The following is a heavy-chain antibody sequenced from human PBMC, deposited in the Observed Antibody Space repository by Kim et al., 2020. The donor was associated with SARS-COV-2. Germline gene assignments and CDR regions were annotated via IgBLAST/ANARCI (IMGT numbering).Heavy chain of an antibody. J-gene: IGHJ6*02. CDR1: GFTFSSYW. CDR3: ARDALLSTALLGRKLYYYYGMDV. V-gene: IGHV3-7*03. CDR2: IKQDGSEK. Sequence: GGSLRLSCAASGFTFSSYWMSWVRQAPGKGLEWVANIKQDGSEKYYVDSVKGRFTISRDNAKNSLYLQMNSLRAEDTAVYYCARDALLSTALLGRKLYYYYGMDVWGQGTTVTVSS. D-gene: IGHD3-16*01.